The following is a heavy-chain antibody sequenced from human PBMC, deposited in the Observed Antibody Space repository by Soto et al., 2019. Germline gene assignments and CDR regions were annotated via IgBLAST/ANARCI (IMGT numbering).Heavy chain of an antibody. CDR1: GGSLIGSSDY. CDR3: ARDVGLRGPSPGPVRMDV. D-gene: IGHD1-26*01. J-gene: IGHJ6*02. V-gene: IGHV4-61*01. Sequence: SETLSLTCTVSGGSLIGSSDYWTWIRQPPGKGLEWIGFIYKSMTTNYRPSLKSRVTISVDTSKNQFSLRLSSMTAADTAVYYCARDVGLRGPSPGPVRMDVWGQGTTLTVSS. CDR2: IYKSMTT.